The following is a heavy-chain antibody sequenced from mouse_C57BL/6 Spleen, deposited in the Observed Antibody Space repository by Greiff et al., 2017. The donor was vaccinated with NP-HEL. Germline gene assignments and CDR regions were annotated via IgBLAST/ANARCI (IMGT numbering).Heavy chain of an antibody. V-gene: IGHV1-50*01. CDR2: IDPSDSYT. J-gene: IGHJ2*01. D-gene: IGHD3-3*01. CDR1: GYTFTSYW. Sequence: VQLQQPGAELVKPGASVKLSCKASGYTFTSYWMQWVKQRPGQGLEWIGEIDPSDSYTNYNHKFKGKATLTVDTSSSTAYMQLSSLTSEDSAVYYCARWGLGTGPPFDYWGQGTTLTVSS. CDR3: ARWGLGTGPPFDY.